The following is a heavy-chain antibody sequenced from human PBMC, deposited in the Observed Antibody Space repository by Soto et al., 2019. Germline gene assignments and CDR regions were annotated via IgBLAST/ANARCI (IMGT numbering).Heavy chain of an antibody. Sequence: EVQLVESGGDLVQPGGSLRLSCAASGFTFSTYWMHWVRQAPGKGLLWVSRIKTDGTYATYADSVKGRFTISRDNAKNTLYLLMNSLRVEVAAVYYCAAGGSGYYANWGQGTLVTVSS. CDR1: GFTFSTYW. J-gene: IGHJ4*02. CDR2: IKTDGTYA. D-gene: IGHD3-22*01. CDR3: AAGGSGYYAN. V-gene: IGHV3-74*01.